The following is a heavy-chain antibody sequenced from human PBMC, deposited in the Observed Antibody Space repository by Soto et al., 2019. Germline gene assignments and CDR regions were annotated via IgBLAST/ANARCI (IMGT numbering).Heavy chain of an antibody. CDR3: ATEYYDFWSGYYNYFDY. D-gene: IGHD3-3*01. J-gene: IGHJ4*02. Sequence: GGSLRLSCAASGFTFDDYAMHWVRQAPGKGLEWVSGISWNSGSIGYADSVKGRFTISRDNAKNSLYLQMNSLRAEDTAVYYCATEYYDFWSGYYNYFDYWGQGTLVTVSS. CDR2: ISWNSGSI. CDR1: GFTFDDYA. V-gene: IGHV3-9*01.